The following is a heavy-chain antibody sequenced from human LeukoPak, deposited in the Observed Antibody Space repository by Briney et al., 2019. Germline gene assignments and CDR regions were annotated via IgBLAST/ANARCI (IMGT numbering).Heavy chain of an antibody. CDR1: GFTVSSNY. D-gene: IGHD4-17*01. J-gene: IGHJ6*02. V-gene: IGHV3-66*01. CDR3: ARDLRGYGDYVYMDV. CDR2: IYTGGST. Sequence: GGSLILSCAASGFTVSSNYMSWVRQAPGKGLEWVSVIYTGGSTYYADSVKGRFTISGDNSKNTLYLQMNSLRAEDTAVYYCARDLRGYGDYVYMDVWGQGTTVTVSS.